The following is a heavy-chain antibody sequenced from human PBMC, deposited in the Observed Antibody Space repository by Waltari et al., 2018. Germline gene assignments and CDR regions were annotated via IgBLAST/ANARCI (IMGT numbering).Heavy chain of an antibody. CDR2: ISAYNGNT. CDR3: ARDFAGDIVVVVAATDAFDI. Sequence: QVQLVQPGAEVKKPGASVKVSCKASGYTFTSYGISWVRQAPGQGLEWMGWISAYNGNTNYAQKLQGRVTMTTDTSTSTAYMELRSLRSDDTAVYYCARDFAGDIVVVVAATDAFDIWGQGTMVTVSS. J-gene: IGHJ3*02. CDR1: GYTFTSYG. V-gene: IGHV1-18*01. D-gene: IGHD2-15*01.